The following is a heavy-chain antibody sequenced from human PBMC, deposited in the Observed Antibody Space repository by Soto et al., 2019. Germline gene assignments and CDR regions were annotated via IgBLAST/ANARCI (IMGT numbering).Heavy chain of an antibody. Sequence: EVQVLESGGGLVQPGGSLRLSCAASGFTFSRYGMNWVRQAPGKGLEWVSGVRSDGDTTYNADSVKGRVTVSRDNFRNTVDLQMNNLRVEDTAVYYCAKGKGVGATPDGANCWGQGTLVTVSP. J-gene: IGHJ4*02. V-gene: IGHV3-23*01. CDR1: GFTFSRYG. CDR2: VRSDGDTT. D-gene: IGHD1-26*01. CDR3: AKGKGVGATPDGANC.